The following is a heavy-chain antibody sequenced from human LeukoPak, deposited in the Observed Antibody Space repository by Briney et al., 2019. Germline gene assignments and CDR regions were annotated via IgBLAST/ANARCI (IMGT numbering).Heavy chain of an antibody. V-gene: IGHV4-30-2*01. CDR2: IYHSGST. Sequence: SESLSLTCAVSGGSTSSGCYCWSWIRQPPGKGLEWIAYIYHSGSTNNNPCLKTPVTISVDRSNNPFTLKLTAVTAADTAEYAGDWCTPLGENWFDPWGQGTLVTVSS. D-gene: IGHD3/OR15-3a*01. CDR3: DWCTPLGENWFDP. CDR1: GGSTSSGCYC. J-gene: IGHJ5*02.